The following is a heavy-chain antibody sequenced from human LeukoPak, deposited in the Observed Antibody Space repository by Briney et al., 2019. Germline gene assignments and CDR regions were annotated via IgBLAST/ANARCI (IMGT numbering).Heavy chain of an antibody. Sequence: GRSLRLSCAASGCNFDDYFMHWMRPPPGKGLEWVSGISWNSGRAGYADSVKGRFTISRDNAKNSLYLQMNSLRTEDTALYYCAKDRTYSGYDALDYWGQGTLVTVSS. D-gene: IGHD5-12*01. CDR3: AKDRTYSGYDALDY. V-gene: IGHV3-9*01. J-gene: IGHJ4*02. CDR2: ISWNSGRA. CDR1: GCNFDDYF.